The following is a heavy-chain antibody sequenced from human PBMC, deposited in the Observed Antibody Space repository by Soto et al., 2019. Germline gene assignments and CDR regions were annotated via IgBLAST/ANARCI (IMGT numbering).Heavy chain of an antibody. CDR3: ARGGYDFWSGYPLYGMDV. CDR2: INHSGST. Sequence: PSETLSLTCAVYGGSFSGYYWIWIRQPPGKGLEWIGEINHSGSTNYNPSLKSRVTISVDTSKNQFSLKLSSVTAADTAVYYCARGGYDFWSGYPLYGMDVWGQGTTVTVSS. V-gene: IGHV4-34*01. J-gene: IGHJ6*02. CDR1: GGSFSGYY. D-gene: IGHD3-3*01.